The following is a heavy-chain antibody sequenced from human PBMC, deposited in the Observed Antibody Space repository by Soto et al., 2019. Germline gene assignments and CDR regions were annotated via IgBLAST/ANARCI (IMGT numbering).Heavy chain of an antibody. CDR3: AHRRPYSNSPEYFFDY. V-gene: IGHV2-5*02. D-gene: IGHD6-6*01. Sequence: QITLKESGPTLVKPTQSLTLTCTFSGFSLSTSRVYVGWIRQPPGKALEWLALIYWDDDKRYSPSLKSRLTITKDTSKHQVVLTMTNMDPLDTATYYCAHRRPYSNSPEYFFDYWGQGTLVTVSS. CDR2: IYWDDDK. J-gene: IGHJ4*02. CDR1: GFSLSTSRVY.